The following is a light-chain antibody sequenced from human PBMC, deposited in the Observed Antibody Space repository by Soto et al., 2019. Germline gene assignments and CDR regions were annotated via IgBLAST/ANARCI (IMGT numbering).Light chain of an antibody. Sequence: QAVVTQSSSASASLGSSVKLTCTLSSGHSSYIIAWHQQQPGKAPRYLMKLEGSGSYNKGSGVPDRFSGSSSGADRYLTISNLQSEDEADYYCETWDSNTHVFGTGTQLTVL. CDR3: ETWDSNTHV. J-gene: IGLJ1*01. V-gene: IGLV4-60*03. CDR2: LEGSGSY. CDR1: SGHSSYI.